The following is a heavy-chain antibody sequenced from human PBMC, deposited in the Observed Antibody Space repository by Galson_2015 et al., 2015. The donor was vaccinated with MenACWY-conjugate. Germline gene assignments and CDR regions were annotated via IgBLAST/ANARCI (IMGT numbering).Heavy chain of an antibody. CDR2: INSDGSST. CDR3: AREDYYGSGSAGFDY. Sequence: SLRLSCAASGFTFSSYWMHWVRQAPGKGLVWVSRINSDGSSTSYADSVKGRFTISRDNAKNTLYLQMNSLRAEDTAVYYCAREDYYGSGSAGFDYWGQGTLVTVSS. J-gene: IGHJ4*02. D-gene: IGHD3-10*01. V-gene: IGHV3-74*01. CDR1: GFTFSSYW.